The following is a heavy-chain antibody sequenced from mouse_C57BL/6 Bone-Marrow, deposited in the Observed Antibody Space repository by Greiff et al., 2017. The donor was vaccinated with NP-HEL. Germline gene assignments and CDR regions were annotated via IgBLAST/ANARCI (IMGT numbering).Heavy chain of an antibody. V-gene: IGHV5-15*01. Sequence: EVQLVESGGGLVQPGGSLKLSCAASGFTFSDYGMAWVRQAPRKGPEWVAFISNLAYSIYYADTVTGRFTISRENAKNTLYLEMSSLRSEDTAMYYCARGDYYGSSYPFAYWGQGTLVTVSA. CDR2: ISNLAYSI. J-gene: IGHJ3*01. CDR3: ARGDYYGSSYPFAY. D-gene: IGHD1-1*01. CDR1: GFTFSDYG.